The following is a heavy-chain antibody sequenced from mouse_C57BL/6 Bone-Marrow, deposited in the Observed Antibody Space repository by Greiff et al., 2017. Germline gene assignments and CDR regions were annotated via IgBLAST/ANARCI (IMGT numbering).Heavy chain of an antibody. D-gene: IGHD1-1*01. CDR2: IYPGSGST. CDR1: GYTFTSYW. Sequence: QVQLQQPGAELVKPGASVKMSCKASGYTFTSYWITWVKQRPGQGLEWIGDIYPGSGSTNYNEKFKSKATLTVDTSSSTAYMQLSSLTSEDSAVYYCAMDYGSSYGGARDYWGQGTSVTVSS. CDR3: AMDYGSSYGGARDY. J-gene: IGHJ4*01. V-gene: IGHV1-55*01.